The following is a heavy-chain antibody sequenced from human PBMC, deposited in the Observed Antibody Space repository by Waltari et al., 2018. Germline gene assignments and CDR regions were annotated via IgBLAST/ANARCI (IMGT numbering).Heavy chain of an antibody. CDR1: GFNFSNYF. CDR3: LNYDFDS. D-gene: IGHD1-7*01. CDR2: INNDGSIV. J-gene: IGHJ4*02. V-gene: IGHV3-74*01. Sequence: DVQVVESGGGLVRPGGSLRLSCIGSGFNFSNYFIHWVRQAPGEGPVWVARINNDGSIVNYADSVKGRFSISRDNAKSTVYLQMNNLRGEDTALYHCLNYDFDSWGQGTPVTVSS.